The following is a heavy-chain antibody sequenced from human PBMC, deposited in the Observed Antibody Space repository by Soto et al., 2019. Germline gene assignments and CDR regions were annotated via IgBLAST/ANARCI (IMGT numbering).Heavy chain of an antibody. Sequence: QVQLVESGGGLVEPGGSLRLSCVASVFTFSDYYISWILQAPGKGLEYVSYISNSGTTRYYADYGTGRFIISRDNANNSLFLQLNSLIVEDRAMYYCARAREPYFSLRPVVYWGQGTLVSVSS. J-gene: IGHJ4*02. CDR2: ISNSGTTR. V-gene: IGHV3-11*01. CDR1: VFTFSDYY. CDR3: ARAREPYFSLRPVVY. D-gene: IGHD4-17*01.